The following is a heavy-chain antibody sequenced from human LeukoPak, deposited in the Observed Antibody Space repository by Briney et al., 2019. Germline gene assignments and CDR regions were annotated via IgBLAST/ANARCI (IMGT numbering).Heavy chain of an antibody. CDR3: AREMTPSGYDLDY. Sequence: GGSRRLSCAASGFTFSSYGMHWVRQAPGKGLEWVAVIWYDGSNKYYADSVKGRFTISRDNSKNTLYLQMNSLRAEDTAVYYCAREMTPSGYDLDYWGQGTLVTVSS. CDR2: IWYDGSNK. D-gene: IGHD5-12*01. J-gene: IGHJ4*02. V-gene: IGHV3-33*01. CDR1: GFTFSSYG.